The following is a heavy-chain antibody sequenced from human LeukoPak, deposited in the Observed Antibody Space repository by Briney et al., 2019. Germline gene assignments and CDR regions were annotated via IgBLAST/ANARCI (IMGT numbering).Heavy chain of an antibody. CDR3: ARDRPRAITMVRGVITYGMDV. Sequence: GASVKVSCKASGYTFTSYAMNWVRQAPGQGLEWMGWINTNTGNPTYAQGFTGRFVFSLDTSVSTAYLQISSLKAEDTAVYYCARDRPRAITMVRGVITYGMDVWGQGTTVIVSS. CDR1: GYTFTSYA. CDR2: INTNTGNP. V-gene: IGHV7-4-1*02. J-gene: IGHJ6*02. D-gene: IGHD3-10*01.